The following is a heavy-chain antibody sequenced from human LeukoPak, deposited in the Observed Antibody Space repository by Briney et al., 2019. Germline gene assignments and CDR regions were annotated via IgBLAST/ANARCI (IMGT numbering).Heavy chain of an antibody. J-gene: IGHJ5*02. CDR3: AKDSSSWYDVGNWFDP. Sequence: GGSLRLSCAASGITFSSYGMSWVRQVPGKGLEWVSSISHTGGSPYYADSVKGRFTISRDNSKNTLYLQMNSLRAEDTAVYYCAKDSSSWYDVGNWFDPWGQGTLVTVSS. V-gene: IGHV3-23*01. CDR1: GITFSSYG. CDR2: ISHTGGSP. D-gene: IGHD6-13*01.